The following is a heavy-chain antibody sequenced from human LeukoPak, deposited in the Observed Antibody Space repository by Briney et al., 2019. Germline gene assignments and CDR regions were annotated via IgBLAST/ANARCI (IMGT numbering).Heavy chain of an antibody. V-gene: IGHV3-66*01. Sequence: GGSLRLSCAASGFTVSSNYMSWVRQAPGKGLEWVSVIYSGGSTYYADSVKGRFTISRDNSKNTLYLQMNSQRAEDTAVYYCAREGSSSWANFDYWGQGTLVTVSS. J-gene: IGHJ4*02. CDR2: IYSGGST. D-gene: IGHD6-13*01. CDR3: AREGSSSWANFDY. CDR1: GFTVSSNY.